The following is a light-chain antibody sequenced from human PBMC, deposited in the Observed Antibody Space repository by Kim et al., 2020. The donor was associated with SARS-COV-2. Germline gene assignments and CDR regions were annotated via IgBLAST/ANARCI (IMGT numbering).Light chain of an antibody. CDR3: QQYNDWPIT. V-gene: IGKV3-15*01. Sequence: EIVMTQSPATLSVFPGERATLSCRASQTISNDLAWYQQKPGQAPRLLIYGVSTRATGIPATFSGSGSGTEFTLTISSLQSEDFALYYCQQYNDWPITFGGGTKVDIK. CDR2: GVS. J-gene: IGKJ4*01. CDR1: QTISND.